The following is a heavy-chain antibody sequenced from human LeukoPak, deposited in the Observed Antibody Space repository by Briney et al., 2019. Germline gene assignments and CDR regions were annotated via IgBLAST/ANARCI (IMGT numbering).Heavy chain of an antibody. CDR3: ARDPPYRIAVAGTGDY. Sequence: ASVKVSCKASGYTFTSYAMNWVRQAPGQGLEWMGWINTNTGNPTYAQGFTGRFVFSLDTSVSTAYLQISSLKAEDTAVYYCARDPPYRIAVAGTGDYWGQGTLVTVSS. CDR1: GYTFTSYA. V-gene: IGHV7-4-1*02. CDR2: INTNTGNP. D-gene: IGHD6-19*01. J-gene: IGHJ4*02.